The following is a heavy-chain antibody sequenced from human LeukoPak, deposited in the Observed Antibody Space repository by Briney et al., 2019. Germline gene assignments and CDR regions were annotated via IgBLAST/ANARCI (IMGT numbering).Heavy chain of an antibody. V-gene: IGHV1-3*01. D-gene: IGHD5-24*01. Sequence: ASVKVSCKASGYTFTSYAMYWVRQAPGQRLEWMGWINAGNGNTKYSQKFQGRVTITRDTSASTAYMELSSLRSEDTAVYYCARDGVEMATSNHYYYYYGMDVWGQGTTVTVSS. CDR2: INAGNGNT. CDR1: GYTFTSYA. CDR3: ARDGVEMATSNHYYYYYGMDV. J-gene: IGHJ6*02.